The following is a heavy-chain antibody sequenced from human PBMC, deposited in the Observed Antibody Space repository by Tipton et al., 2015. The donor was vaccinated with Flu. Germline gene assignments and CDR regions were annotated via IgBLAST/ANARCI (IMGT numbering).Heavy chain of an antibody. CDR1: GFTFSSYW. V-gene: IGHV3-7*01. J-gene: IGHJ6*02. CDR2: IKQDGSEK. D-gene: IGHD2-15*01. Sequence: SLRLSCAASGFTFSSYWMSWVRQAPGKGLEWVANIKQDGSEKYYVDSVKGRFTISRDNAKNSLYLQMNSLRAEDTAVYYCARDLVVVAATPGGPIYYYYYGMDVWGQGTTVTVSS. CDR3: ARDLVVVAATPGGPIYYYYYGMDV.